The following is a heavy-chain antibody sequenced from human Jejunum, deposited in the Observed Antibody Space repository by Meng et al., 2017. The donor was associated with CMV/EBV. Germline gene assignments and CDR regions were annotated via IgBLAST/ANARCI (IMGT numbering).Heavy chain of an antibody. CDR2: INHSGRT. J-gene: IGHJ4*02. CDR3: ARMPSNTIDS. Sequence: QVQLQQWGAGLLKPLETLSLTCSVYGGSFSVSDYYWSWIRQPPGKGLEWMGEINHSGRTNYIPSLKSRITMLIDTSKNQFSLNLSSVTAADTAVYFCARMPSNTIDSWGQGTLVTVSS. V-gene: IGHV4-34*01. D-gene: IGHD2-2*01. CDR1: GGSFSVSDYY.